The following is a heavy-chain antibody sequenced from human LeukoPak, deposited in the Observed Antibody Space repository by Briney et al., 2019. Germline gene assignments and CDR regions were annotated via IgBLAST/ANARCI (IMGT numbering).Heavy chain of an antibody. CDR3: ARDYYDSSGYYYPFDY. CDR1: GFTVSSNY. J-gene: IGHJ4*02. V-gene: IGHV3-53*01. D-gene: IGHD3-22*01. Sequence: GGSLRLSCAASGFTVSSNYMSWARQAPGKGLEWVSVIYSGGSTYYADSVKGRFTISRDDSKNTLYLQMNSLRAEDTAVYYCARDYYDSSGYYYPFDYWGQGTLVTVSS. CDR2: IYSGGST.